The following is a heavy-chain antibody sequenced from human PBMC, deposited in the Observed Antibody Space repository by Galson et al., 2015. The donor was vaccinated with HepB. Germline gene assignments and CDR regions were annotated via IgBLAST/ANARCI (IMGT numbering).Heavy chain of an antibody. V-gene: IGHV3-73*01. CDR1: RFTFSGSA. CDR3: TRLGDFSGYSSR. Sequence: SLRLSCAASRFTFSGSAIHWVRQASGKGPEWVGRIRSKANNYATSCVPSLRGRFTISRDDSKSVAYLHMKSLKTEDTAVYYCTRLGDFSGYSSRWGQGTLVTVSS. J-gene: IGHJ4*02. D-gene: IGHD6-13*01. CDR2: IRSKANNYAT.